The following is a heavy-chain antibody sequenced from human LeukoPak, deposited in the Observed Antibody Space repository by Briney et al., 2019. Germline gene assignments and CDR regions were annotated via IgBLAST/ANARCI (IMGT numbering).Heavy chain of an antibody. Sequence: ESGPALVKPTETLTLTCTFSGFSLSTDTMCVTWIRQAPGKALEWLARIDWDDDRYYSTSLKSRLSIYKDTSKNQVVLTMTNMDPADTATYYCAQSNSDYFYYYGMGVWGQGTTVTVSS. CDR1: GFSLSTDTMC. J-gene: IGHJ6*02. D-gene: IGHD3-9*01. CDR3: AQSNSDYFYYYGMGV. CDR2: IDWDDDR. V-gene: IGHV2-70*11.